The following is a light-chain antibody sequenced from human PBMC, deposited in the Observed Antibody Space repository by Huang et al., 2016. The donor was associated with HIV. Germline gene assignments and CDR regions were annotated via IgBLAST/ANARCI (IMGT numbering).Light chain of an antibody. CDR3: QQYNSFPWT. CDR1: QSISTW. CDR2: EAS. J-gene: IGKJ1*01. Sequence: DIQMTQSSSTLSASVGDRVTLACRVSQSISTWLAWYQQKPGRAPNLLIYEASTLERGVPSRFSGGGSGTDFTLTISSLQPDDFATYYCQQYNSFPWTFGQGTKVEV. V-gene: IGKV1-5*03.